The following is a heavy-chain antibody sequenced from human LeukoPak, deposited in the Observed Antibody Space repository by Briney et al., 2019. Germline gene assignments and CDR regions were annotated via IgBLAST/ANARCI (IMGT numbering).Heavy chain of an antibody. D-gene: IGHD5-12*01. CDR3: VNLGYSD. J-gene: IGHJ4*02. V-gene: IGHV3-7*01. CDR2: IKQDGSEK. Sequence: GGSLRLSCAASGFTFSSYWMSWVRQAPGKGLEWVANIKQDGSEKYYVDSVKGRFTISRGNAKNLVYLQMNSLRVEDTAVYYCVNLGYSDGGQGTLVTVSS. CDR1: GFTFSSYW.